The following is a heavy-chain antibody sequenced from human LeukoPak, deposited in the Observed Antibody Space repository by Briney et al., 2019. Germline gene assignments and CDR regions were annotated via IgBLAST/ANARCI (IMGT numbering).Heavy chain of an antibody. Sequence: PSETLSLTCTVSGGSISSGSYYWSWIRQPAGKGLEWIGRIYTSGSTNYNPSLKSRVTISVDTSKSQFSLKLSSVTAADTAVYYCARAGSWYFDLWGRGTLVTVSS. D-gene: IGHD1-14*01. J-gene: IGHJ2*01. CDR3: ARAGSWYFDL. CDR1: GGSISSGSYY. CDR2: IYTSGST. V-gene: IGHV4-61*02.